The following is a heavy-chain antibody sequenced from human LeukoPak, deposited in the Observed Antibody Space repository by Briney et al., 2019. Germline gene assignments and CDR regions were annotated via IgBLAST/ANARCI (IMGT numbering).Heavy chain of an antibody. Sequence: SETLSLTCAVYGGSFIGYYWSWISQPPGKGLEWIGEINHSGSTNYNPSLKSRVTISVDTSKNQFSLKLSSVTAADTAVYYCAKHYGRSDYWGQGILVTVSS. V-gene: IGHV4-34*01. J-gene: IGHJ4*02. CDR3: AKHYGRSDY. D-gene: IGHD4-17*01. CDR1: GGSFIGYY. CDR2: INHSGST.